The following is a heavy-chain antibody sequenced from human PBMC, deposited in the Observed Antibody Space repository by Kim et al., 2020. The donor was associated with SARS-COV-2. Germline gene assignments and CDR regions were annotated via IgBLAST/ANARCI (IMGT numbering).Heavy chain of an antibody. D-gene: IGHD2-21*02. CDR2: ISYDGSNK. CDR3: ARDILLASEYYNYGMDV. J-gene: IGHJ6*02. CDR1: GFTFSSYA. Sequence: GGSLRLSCAASGFTFSSYAMHWVRQDPGKGLEWVAVISYDGSNKYYADSVKGRFTISRDNSKNTLYLQMNSLRAEDTAVYYCARDILLASEYYNYGMDVWGQGTTVTVSS. V-gene: IGHV3-30-3*01.